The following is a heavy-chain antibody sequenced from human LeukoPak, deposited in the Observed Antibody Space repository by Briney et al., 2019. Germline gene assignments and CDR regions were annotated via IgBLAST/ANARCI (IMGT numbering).Heavy chain of an antibody. Sequence: SETLSLTCAVYGGSFIVYYWSWIRQPPGKGLEWIGYIYYGGSTNYNPSLKSRVTISVDTSKNQFSLTLSSVTAADTAVYYCARGIVARIDYWGQGTLVTVSS. J-gene: IGHJ4*02. D-gene: IGHD5-12*01. CDR2: IYYGGST. V-gene: IGHV4-59*01. CDR1: GGSFIVYY. CDR3: ARGIVARIDY.